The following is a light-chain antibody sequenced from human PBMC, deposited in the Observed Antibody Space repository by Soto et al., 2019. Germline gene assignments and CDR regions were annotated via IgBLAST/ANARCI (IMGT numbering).Light chain of an antibody. CDR1: SSDVGGNNY. V-gene: IGLV2-8*01. Sequence: QPVLTQPPSASGSPGQSVTISCTGTSSDVGGNNYVSWYQQHPGKAPKLILYGVSKWPSGVPDRFSGSKSGNTASLTVSGLQAEDEADYYCSSYAGSNSVLFGGGTQLTVL. CDR2: GVS. J-gene: IGLJ7*01. CDR3: SSYAGSNSVL.